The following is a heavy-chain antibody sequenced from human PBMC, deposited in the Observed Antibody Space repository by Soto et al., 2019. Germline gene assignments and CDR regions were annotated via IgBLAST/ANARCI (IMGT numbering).Heavy chain of an antibody. CDR2: IIPIFGTA. V-gene: IGHV1-69*12. J-gene: IGHJ2*01. CDR1: GGTFSSYA. CDR3: ARDLAYYYDTERYFDL. D-gene: IGHD3-22*01. Sequence: QVQLVQSGAEVKKPGSSVKVSCKASGGTFSSYAISWVRQAPEQGLEWMGGIIPIFGTANYAQKFQGRVTITADESTSTAYMELSSLRSEDTAVYYCARDLAYYYDTERYFDLWGRGTLVTVSS.